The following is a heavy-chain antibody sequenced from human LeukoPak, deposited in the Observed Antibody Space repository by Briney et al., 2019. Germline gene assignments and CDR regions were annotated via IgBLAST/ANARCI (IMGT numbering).Heavy chain of an antibody. CDR1: GGSISSYY. V-gene: IGHV4-59*01. J-gene: IGHJ4*02. D-gene: IGHD3-22*01. Sequence: PSETLSLTCTVSGGSISSYYWSWIRQPPGKGLEWIGYIYYSGSTNYNPSLKSRVTISVDTSKNQFSLKLSSVTAADTAVYHCARGGHSSGYYSLDYWGQGTLVTVSS. CDR2: IYYSGST. CDR3: ARGGHSSGYYSLDY.